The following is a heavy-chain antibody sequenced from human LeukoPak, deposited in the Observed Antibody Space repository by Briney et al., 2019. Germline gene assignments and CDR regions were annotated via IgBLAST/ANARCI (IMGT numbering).Heavy chain of an antibody. Sequence: RGGSLKISCKGSGYSFPSFWFGWVRPIPGKGLGWMGSIYSGDSDTRYSPSFQGQVTISAHKHIPTAYLRWLSLRASDAAVYFCARPSVGSGSYGYFDYWGQGTLVTVSS. V-gene: IGHV5-51*01. CDR1: GYSFPSFW. CDR3: ARPSVGSGSYGYFDY. D-gene: IGHD3-10*01. J-gene: IGHJ4*02. CDR2: IYSGDSDT.